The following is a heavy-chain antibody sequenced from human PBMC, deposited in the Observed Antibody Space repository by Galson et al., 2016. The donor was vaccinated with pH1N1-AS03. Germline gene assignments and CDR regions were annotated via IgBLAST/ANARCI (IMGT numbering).Heavy chain of an antibody. J-gene: IGHJ4*02. D-gene: IGHD6-19*01. Sequence: TLSLTCTVSGASLSGYYWSWVRQSPGKGMEWIGFIHENGRTDYNPFLKSRLSMSRDTFKNQFSLKLNSVTTADTAVYYCAHGGSGWYLDYWGQGTLVTVSS. CDR1: GASLSGYY. V-gene: IGHV4-59*01. CDR2: IHENGRT. CDR3: AHGGSGWYLDY.